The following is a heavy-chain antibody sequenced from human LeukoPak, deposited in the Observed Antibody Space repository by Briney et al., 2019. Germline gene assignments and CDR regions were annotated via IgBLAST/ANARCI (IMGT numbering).Heavy chain of an antibody. CDR3: AKPRSDYYYSAFDY. D-gene: IGHD3-22*01. CDR2: ISGSGGGT. J-gene: IGHJ4*02. V-gene: IGHV3-23*01. CDR1: GFTFSTYA. Sequence: GGSLRLSCAASGFTFSTYAMTWVRQAPGKGLEWVSGISGSGGGTYYADSVKGRFTISRDNSKNTLYLQMNSLRAEDTAVYYCAKPRSDYYYSAFDYWGQGTLVTVSS.